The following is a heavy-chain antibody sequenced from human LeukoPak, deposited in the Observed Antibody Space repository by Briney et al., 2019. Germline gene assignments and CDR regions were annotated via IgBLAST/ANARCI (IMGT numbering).Heavy chain of an antibody. D-gene: IGHD3-3*01. CDR3: ARGYDFWSGYYAI. J-gene: IGHJ4*02. CDR1: GGSISNYY. CDR2: INHSGST. V-gene: IGHV4-34*01. Sequence: SETLSLTCTVSGGSISNYYWSWIRQPPGKGLEWIGEINHSGSTNYNPSLKSRVTISVDTSKNQFSLKLSSVTAADTAVYYCARGYDFWSGYYAIWGQGTLVTVSS.